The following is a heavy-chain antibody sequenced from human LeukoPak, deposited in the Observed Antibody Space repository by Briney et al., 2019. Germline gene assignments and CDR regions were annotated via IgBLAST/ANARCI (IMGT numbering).Heavy chain of an antibody. CDR1: GSSISSYY. CDR2: IYTSGST. CDR3: AAELELRAHFDY. V-gene: IGHV4-4*07. D-gene: IGHD1-7*01. J-gene: IGHJ4*02. Sequence: SETLSLTCTVSGSSISSYYWSWIRQPAGKGLEWIGRIYTSGSTNYNPSLKSRVTMSVDTSKNQFSLKLSPVTAADTAVYYCAAELELRAHFDYWGQGTLVTVSS.